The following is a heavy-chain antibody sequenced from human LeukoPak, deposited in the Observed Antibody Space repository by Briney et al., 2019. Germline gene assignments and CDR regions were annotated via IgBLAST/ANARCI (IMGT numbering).Heavy chain of an antibody. CDR1: GFTFSSYA. CDR2: ISGSGGST. Sequence: PGGSLRLSCAASGFTFSSYAMSWVRQAPGKGLEWVSAISGSGGSTYYADSVKGRFTSSRNNTKNTLYQQMNSLRAEDAAVYYCAKGGPGWGHYYYYYMDVWGKGTTVTVSS. V-gene: IGHV3-23*01. CDR3: AKGGPGWGHYYYYYMDV. J-gene: IGHJ6*03. D-gene: IGHD6-19*01.